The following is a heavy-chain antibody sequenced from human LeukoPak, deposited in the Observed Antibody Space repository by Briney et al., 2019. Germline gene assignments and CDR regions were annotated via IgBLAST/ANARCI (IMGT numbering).Heavy chain of an antibody. D-gene: IGHD4-17*01. CDR3: ARHYGP. CDR1: GASISSGGYS. CDR2: IYHSGNT. J-gene: IGHJ5*02. Sequence: SQTLSLTCAVSGASISSGGYSWSWIRQPPGKGLEWIGYIYHSGNTYYNPSLKSRVTISVDTSRNQFSLNLSSVTAADTAVYYCARHYGPWGQGTLVAVSS. V-gene: IGHV4-30-2*03.